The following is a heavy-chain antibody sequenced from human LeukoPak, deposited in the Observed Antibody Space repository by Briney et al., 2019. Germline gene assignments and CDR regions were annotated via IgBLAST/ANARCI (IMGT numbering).Heavy chain of an antibody. D-gene: IGHD1-14*01. Sequence: GGSLRLSCAASGFTVSSNYMSWVRQAPGKGLEWVSVIYSDGSTYYADSVKGRFTISRDNAKNTLYLQMNSLRAEDTAVYYCARGGEPAGFDIWGQGTMVTVSS. V-gene: IGHV3-53*01. CDR1: GFTVSSNY. CDR3: ARGGEPAGFDI. J-gene: IGHJ3*02. CDR2: IYSDGST.